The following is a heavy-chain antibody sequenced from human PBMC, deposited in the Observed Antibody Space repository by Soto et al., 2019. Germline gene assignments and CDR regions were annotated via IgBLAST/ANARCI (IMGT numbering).Heavy chain of an antibody. CDR1: GGTFSSYA. CDR3: ARDLQPGDPDLYAGMDV. CDR2: IIPIFGTA. D-gene: IGHD2-8*01. J-gene: IGHJ6*02. Sequence: ASVKVSCKASGGTFSSYAISWVRQAPGQGLEWMGGIIPIFGTANYAQKFQGRVTITADESTSTAYMELSSLRSEDTAVYYCARDLQPGDPDLYAGMDVWGQGTTVTVSS. V-gene: IGHV1-69*13.